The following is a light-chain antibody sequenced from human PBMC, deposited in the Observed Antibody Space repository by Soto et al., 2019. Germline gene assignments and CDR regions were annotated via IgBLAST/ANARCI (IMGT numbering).Light chain of an antibody. Sequence: IQMTQSPSTLSGSVGDRVTITCRASQTISSWLAWYQQKPGKAPKLLIYKASTLKSGVPSRFSGSGSRTEVTLTINSLQPEDYATYDCQHYNSYSEAFGQRTKVELK. CDR2: KAS. V-gene: IGKV1-5*03. CDR3: QHYNSYSEA. J-gene: IGKJ1*01. CDR1: QTISSW.